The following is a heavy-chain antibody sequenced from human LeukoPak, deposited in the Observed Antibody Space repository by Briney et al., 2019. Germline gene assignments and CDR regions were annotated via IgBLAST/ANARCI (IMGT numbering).Heavy chain of an antibody. CDR1: GYTFSGYY. D-gene: IGHD2/OR15-2a*01. Sequence: ASVKVSCKASGYTFSGYYLHWVRQAPGQGLEWMGWINPNSGGTNYAQKFQGRVTVTRDKSITTTYMELSRLRSDDTAVYYCARGVYSYSTPFEYWGQGALVTVSS. CDR2: INPNSGGT. CDR3: ARGVYSYSTPFEY. J-gene: IGHJ4*02. V-gene: IGHV1-2*02.